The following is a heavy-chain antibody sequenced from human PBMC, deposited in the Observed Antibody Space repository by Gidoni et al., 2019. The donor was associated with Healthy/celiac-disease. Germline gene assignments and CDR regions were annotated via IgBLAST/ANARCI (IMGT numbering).Heavy chain of an antibody. CDR2: IYYSGST. D-gene: IGHD3-10*01. Sequence: QVQLQESGPGLVKPSETLSLTCTVSGGSVSSGSYYWSWIRQPPGKGLEWIGYIYYSGSTNYNPSLKSRVTISVDTSKNQFSLKLSSVTAADTAVYYCASTRAGSMVRGVILDYWGQGTLVTVSS. CDR1: GGSVSSGSYY. J-gene: IGHJ4*02. V-gene: IGHV4-61*01. CDR3: ASTRAGSMVRGVILDY.